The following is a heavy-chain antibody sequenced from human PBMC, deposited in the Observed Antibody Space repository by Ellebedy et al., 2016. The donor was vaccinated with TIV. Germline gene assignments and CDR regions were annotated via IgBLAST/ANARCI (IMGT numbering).Heavy chain of an antibody. J-gene: IGHJ3*02. CDR1: GFIFNNYG. Sequence: GESLKISCAASGFIFNNYGMNWVRQAPGKGLEWVSAISGSGDTTYYADSVKGRFTISRDNSQDTVHLQMNSLRAEDTAVYYCTKRGVGWAAFDIWGPGTMVTVSS. D-gene: IGHD6-19*01. CDR3: TKRGVGWAAFDI. V-gene: IGHV3-23*01. CDR2: ISGSGDTT.